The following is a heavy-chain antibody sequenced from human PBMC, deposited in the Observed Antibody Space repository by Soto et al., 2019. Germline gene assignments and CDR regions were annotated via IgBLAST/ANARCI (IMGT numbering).Heavy chain of an antibody. CDR3: ARSTYSDSGSYYLCAFDI. V-gene: IGHV4-59*08. Sequence: VQLQESGPGLVKPSETLSLTCTVSGGSISTYYWSWIRQPPGKGLEWIGYIHYSGSTDYNPSLKSLVTISGDTSKNQFSLKLSSVTAADTAVYYCARSTYSDSGSYYLCAFDIWGQGTMVTVSS. J-gene: IGHJ3*02. D-gene: IGHD3-10*01. CDR1: GGSISTYY. CDR2: IHYSGST.